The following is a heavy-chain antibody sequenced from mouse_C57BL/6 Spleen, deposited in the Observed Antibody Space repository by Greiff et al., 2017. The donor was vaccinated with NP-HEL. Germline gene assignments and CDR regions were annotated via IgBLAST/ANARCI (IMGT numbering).Heavy chain of an antibody. CDR3: ARGGYYYGSSYPYYFDY. CDR1: GFTFSSYA. CDR2: ISDGGSYT. D-gene: IGHD1-1*01. Sequence: EVNLVESGGGLVKPGGSLKLSCAASGFTFSSYAMSWVRQTPEKRLEWVATISDGGSYTYYPDNVKGRFTISRDNAKNNLYLQMSHLKSEDTAMYYCARGGYYYGSSYPYYFDYWGQGTTLTVSS. V-gene: IGHV5-4*03. J-gene: IGHJ2*01.